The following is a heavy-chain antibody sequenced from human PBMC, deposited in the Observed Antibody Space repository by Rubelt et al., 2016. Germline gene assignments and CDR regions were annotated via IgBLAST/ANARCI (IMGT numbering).Heavy chain of an antibody. Sequence: QVQLQQWGAGLLKPSETLSLTCAVYGGSFSGYYWSWIRQPPGKGLEWIGEINHSGSTNYNPSLKSRVTIAVDTSTNQSSLKLGSVTAADTAVYYWAGRNGYSSGWYSIRGAFDIWGQGTMVTVSS. CDR1: GGSFSGYY. D-gene: IGHD6-19*01. V-gene: IGHV4-34*01. J-gene: IGHJ3*02. CDR3: AGRNGYSSGWYSIRGAFDI. CDR2: INHSGST.